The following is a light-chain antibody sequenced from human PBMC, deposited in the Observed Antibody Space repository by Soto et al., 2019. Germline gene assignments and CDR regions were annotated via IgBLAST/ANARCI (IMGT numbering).Light chain of an antibody. CDR1: QSVGSN. CDR3: QQYNNWPIT. Sequence: EIVMTQSPATLSVSPGERATLSCRASQSVGSNLAWYQQKPGQAPRLLIYGVSTRATGIPARFSGSGSGTEFTLTISGLQSEDCAVYYCQQYNNWPITFGKGTRLEIK. V-gene: IGKV3-15*01. CDR2: GVS. J-gene: IGKJ5*01.